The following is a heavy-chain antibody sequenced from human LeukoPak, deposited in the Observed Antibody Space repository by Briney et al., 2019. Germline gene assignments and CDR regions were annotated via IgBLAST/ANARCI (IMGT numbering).Heavy chain of an antibody. Sequence: GGSLRLSCAASGFIFSSHGMHWVRQSPGKGLEWVAVIWYDGSNKYYADSVKGRFTISRDNSKNTVYLQMNSPRAEDTAIYYCAKDSSAYSGSYYDYWGQGTLVTVSS. D-gene: IGHD1-26*01. CDR1: GFIFSSHG. CDR2: IWYDGSNK. V-gene: IGHV3-33*06. CDR3: AKDSSAYSGSYYDY. J-gene: IGHJ4*02.